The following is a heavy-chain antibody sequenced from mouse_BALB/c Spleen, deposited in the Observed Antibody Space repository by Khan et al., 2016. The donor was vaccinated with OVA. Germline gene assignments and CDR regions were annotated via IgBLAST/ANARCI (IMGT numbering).Heavy chain of an antibody. CDR1: GFTFTDYY. Sequence: EVELVESGGGLVQPGGSLKLSCATSGFTFTDYYMYWVRQTPEKRLEWVAYINNGGGSTYYPDTVEGRFTISRDNAKNTLYLQMSRLKSEDTAMYYCARNDYEGIAYWGQGTLVTVSA. V-gene: IGHV5-12*02. CDR2: INNGGGST. J-gene: IGHJ3*01. CDR3: ARNDYEGIAY. D-gene: IGHD2-4*01.